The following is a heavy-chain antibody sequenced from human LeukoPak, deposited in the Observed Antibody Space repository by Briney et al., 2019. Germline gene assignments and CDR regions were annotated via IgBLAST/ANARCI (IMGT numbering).Heavy chain of an antibody. J-gene: IGHJ3*02. CDR1: GGSISSYY. CDR2: IYYSGST. D-gene: IGHD2-15*01. V-gene: IGHV4-59*08. CDR3: ARLEVAATGDAFDS. Sequence: PSETLSLTCTVSGGSISSYYLSWIRQPPGKGLEWIGYIYYSGSTNYNPSLKSRVTISVDTSKNQFSLKLSSVTAADTAVYYCARLEVAATGDAFDSWGQGTVVTVCS.